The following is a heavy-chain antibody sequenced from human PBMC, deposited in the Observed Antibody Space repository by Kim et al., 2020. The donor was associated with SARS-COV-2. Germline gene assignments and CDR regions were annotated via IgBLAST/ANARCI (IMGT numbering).Heavy chain of an antibody. V-gene: IGHV3-23*01. D-gene: IGHD1-26*01. CDR3: AKDRSGSYGLGNWFDP. CDR1: GFTFSSYA. CDR2: ISGSGGST. J-gene: IGHJ5*02. Sequence: GGSLRLSCAASGFTFSSYAMSWVRQAPGKGLEWVSAISGSGGSTYYADSVKGRFTISRDNSKNTLYLQMNSLRAEDTAVYYCAKDRSGSYGLGNWFDPWGQGTLVTVSS.